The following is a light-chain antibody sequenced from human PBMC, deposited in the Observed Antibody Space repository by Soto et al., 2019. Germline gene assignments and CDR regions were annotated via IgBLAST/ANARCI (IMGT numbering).Light chain of an antibody. CDR3: CSYVTTPGI. J-gene: IGLJ1*01. Sequence: QSVLTQPASVSGSPGQSITISRTGTSSDVGGYNYVSWYQQHPGKGPKLMIYEVSNRPSGVSNRFSGSKSGNTATLTISGLQAEDEADYYCCSYVTTPGIFGTGTKVTVL. CDR1: SSDVGGYNY. CDR2: EVS. V-gene: IGLV2-14*03.